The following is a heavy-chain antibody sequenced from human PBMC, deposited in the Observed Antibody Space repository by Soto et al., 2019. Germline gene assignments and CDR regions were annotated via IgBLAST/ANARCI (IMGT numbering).Heavy chain of an antibody. CDR1: GYTFTSYA. CDR2: INAGNGNT. Sequence: ASVKVSCKASGYTFTSYAMHWVRQAPGQRLEWMGWINAGNGNTKYSQKFQGRVTITRDTSASTAYMELSSLRSEDTAVYYCARAESGYYYDSSGYDDYWGQGTLVTVSS. D-gene: IGHD3-22*01. CDR3: ARAESGYYYDSSGYDDY. J-gene: IGHJ4*02. V-gene: IGHV1-3*01.